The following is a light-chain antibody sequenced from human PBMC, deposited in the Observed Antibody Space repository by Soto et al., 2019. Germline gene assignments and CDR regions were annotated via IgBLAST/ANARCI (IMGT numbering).Light chain of an antibody. Sequence: DIHMTQSPSSLSAYVGDRVSLTCRAKQSIDRYLNWYQQKPGTAAKLLISAASSLRSGLPSRFRGSGSGTDFTLTINSLQPEDFATYYCQQCSRTLTFGGGTKVDIK. CDR1: QSIDRY. CDR2: AAS. V-gene: IGKV1-39*01. J-gene: IGKJ4*01. CDR3: QQCSRTLT.